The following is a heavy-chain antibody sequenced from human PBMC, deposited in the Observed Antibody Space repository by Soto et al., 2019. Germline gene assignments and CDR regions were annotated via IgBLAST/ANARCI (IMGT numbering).Heavy chain of an antibody. V-gene: IGHV3-49*04. Sequence: EVQLVESGGGLVQPGRSLRVSCAASGFTFGAYGMSWVRQAPGKGLEWVGFIRSKTNGGTTEYAATVKGRFTISRDDSRGIAYLQMNSLKAEDTAVYYCTRPIAVFGVAIRYLDYWGHGTLVTVSS. J-gene: IGHJ4*01. CDR1: GFTFGAYG. CDR2: IRSKTNGGTT. D-gene: IGHD3-3*01. CDR3: TRPIAVFGVAIRYLDY.